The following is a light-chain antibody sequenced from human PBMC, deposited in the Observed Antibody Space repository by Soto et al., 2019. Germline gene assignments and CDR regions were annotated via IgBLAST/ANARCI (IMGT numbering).Light chain of an antibody. CDR2: GAS. Sequence: EIVLTQSPGTLSLSPGERATLSCRASQSVSSSYLAWYQQKPGQAPSLLIYGASSRATGIPDRFSGGGSGTDFTLTISRREPEDFVGYYCQQYGSSPYTFGQGTKLAIK. CDR1: QSVSSSY. V-gene: IGKV3-20*01. CDR3: QQYGSSPYT. J-gene: IGKJ2*01.